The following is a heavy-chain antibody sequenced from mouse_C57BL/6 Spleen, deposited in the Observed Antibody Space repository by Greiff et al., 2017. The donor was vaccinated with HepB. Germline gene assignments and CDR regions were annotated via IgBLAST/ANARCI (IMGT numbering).Heavy chain of an antibody. Sequence: QVQLQQSGAELVRPGASVTLSCKASGYTFTDYEMHWVKQTPVHGLEWIGAIDPETGGTAYNQKFKGKAILTADKSSSTAYMELRSLTSEDSAVYYCTSGGAGTRYYFDYWGQGTTLTVSS. V-gene: IGHV1-15*01. CDR3: TSGGAGTRYYFDY. CDR1: GYTFTDYE. CDR2: IDPETGGT. D-gene: IGHD4-1*01. J-gene: IGHJ2*01.